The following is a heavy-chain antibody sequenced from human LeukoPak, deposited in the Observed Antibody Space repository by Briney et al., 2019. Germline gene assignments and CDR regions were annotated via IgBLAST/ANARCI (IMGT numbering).Heavy chain of an antibody. CDR2: IYTSGST. CDR1: GGSISSGSYY. CDR3: AREMATSFDY. Sequence: SEALSLTCTVSGGSISSGSYYWSWIRQPAGKGLEWIGRIYTSGSTNYNPSLKSRVTISVDTSNNQFSLKLSSVTAADTAVYYCAREMATSFDYWGQGTLVTVSS. D-gene: IGHD5-24*01. V-gene: IGHV4-61*02. J-gene: IGHJ4*02.